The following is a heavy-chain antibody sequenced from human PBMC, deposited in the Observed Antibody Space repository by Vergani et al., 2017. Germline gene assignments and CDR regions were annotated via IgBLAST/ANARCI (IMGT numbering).Heavy chain of an antibody. V-gene: IGHV3-11*06. CDR1: GFTFSDYY. CDR2: ISSSSSYT. Sequence: VQLLESGGGLVKPGGSLRLSCAASGFTFSDYYMSWIRQAPGKGLEWVSYISSSSSYTNYADSVKGRFTISRDNAKNSLYLQMNSLRAEDTAVYYCARDRVVGATSRFDYWGQGTLVTVSS. D-gene: IGHD1-26*01. CDR3: ARDRVVGATSRFDY. J-gene: IGHJ4*02.